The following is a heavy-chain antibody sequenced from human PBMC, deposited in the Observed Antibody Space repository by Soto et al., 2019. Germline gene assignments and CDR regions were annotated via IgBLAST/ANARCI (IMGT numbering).Heavy chain of an antibody. CDR1: GYTFTSYN. CDR2: MNPNSGNT. CDR3: ARASSGYGFDAFDM. V-gene: IGHV1-8*01. D-gene: IGHD5-12*01. Sequence: QVQLVQSGAEVKKPGASVKVSCKASGYTFTSYNVNWARQATGQGLEWMGWMNPNSGNTGYAQKFQGRVTLTRNTSISTAYMEVSSLRSEDTAVYYCARASSGYGFDAFDMRGQGTMVTVSS. J-gene: IGHJ3*02.